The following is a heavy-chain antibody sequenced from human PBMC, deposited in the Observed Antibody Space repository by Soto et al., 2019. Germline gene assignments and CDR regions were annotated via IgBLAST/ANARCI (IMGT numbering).Heavy chain of an antibody. D-gene: IGHD6-19*01. J-gene: IGHJ5*02. CDR2: IWYDGTKK. Sequence: GGSLRLSCAASGFSLRTYGMHWLRRAPGKGLEWVAFIWYDGTKKFYANSVKGRSTISKDNSNNILYLQMSGLRAEDTAVYYCARDVVTAVAGSVNWFDPWGQGTLVTVSS. CDR1: GFSLRTYG. V-gene: IGHV3-33*01. CDR3: ARDVVTAVAGSVNWFDP.